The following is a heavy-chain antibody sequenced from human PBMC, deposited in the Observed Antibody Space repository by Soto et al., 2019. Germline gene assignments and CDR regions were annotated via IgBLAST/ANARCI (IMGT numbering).Heavy chain of an antibody. Sequence: PSETLSLTCTVSGGSISSGGYYWSWIRQHPGKGLEWIGYIYYSGSTYYNPSLKSRVTISVDTSKNQFSLKLSSVTAADTAVYYCARAVSGWSDGMDVWGQGTTVTVSS. CDR2: IYYSGST. D-gene: IGHD6-19*01. J-gene: IGHJ6*02. V-gene: IGHV4-31*03. CDR1: GGSISSGGYY. CDR3: ARAVSGWSDGMDV.